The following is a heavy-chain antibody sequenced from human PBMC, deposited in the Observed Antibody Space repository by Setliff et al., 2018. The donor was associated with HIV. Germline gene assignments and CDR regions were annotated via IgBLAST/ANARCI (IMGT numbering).Heavy chain of an antibody. V-gene: IGHV1-2*06. CDR2: IVPGSGAT. D-gene: IGHD1-1*01. J-gene: IGHJ3*01. CDR3: AANLYGNALNV. CDR1: GYTFTALY. Sequence: ASVKVSCKTSGYTFTALYIHWVRQAPGQGLEWMGRIVPGSGATDYAPIFQGRVTLTTDTSTNTAYMDLGSLRSDDTAVYYCAANLYGNALNVWGQGTMVTVS.